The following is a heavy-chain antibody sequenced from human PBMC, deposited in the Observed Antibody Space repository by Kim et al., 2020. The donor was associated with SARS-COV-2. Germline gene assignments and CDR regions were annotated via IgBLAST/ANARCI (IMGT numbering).Heavy chain of an antibody. V-gene: IGHV3-33*01. CDR1: GFTFSDYS. CDR2: IWNGGTNK. D-gene: IGHD2-2*01. CDR3: AGDLWGSRLSRYVKWFDP. Sequence: GGSLRLSCAASGFTFSDYSMHWVRQAPGKGLEWVALIWNGGTNKYYEDSVKGRFTISRDNSKNTLYLQMNSLRVEDTALYYCAGDLWGSRLSRYVKWFDPWGQGTLVTVSA. J-gene: IGHJ5*02.